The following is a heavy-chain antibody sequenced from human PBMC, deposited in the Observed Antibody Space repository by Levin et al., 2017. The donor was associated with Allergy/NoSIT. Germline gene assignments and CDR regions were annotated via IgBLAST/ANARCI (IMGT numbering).Heavy chain of an antibody. D-gene: IGHD6-13*01. V-gene: IGHV3-48*02. CDR2: ISSSSSTI. Sequence: RSGGSLRLSCAASGFTFSSYSMNWVRQAPGKGLEWVSYISSSSSTIYYADSVKGRFTISRDNAKNSLYLQMNSLRDEDTAVYYCAREADSSSWRRRGYFDYWGQGTLVTVSS. J-gene: IGHJ4*02. CDR3: AREADSSSWRRRGYFDY. CDR1: GFTFSSYS.